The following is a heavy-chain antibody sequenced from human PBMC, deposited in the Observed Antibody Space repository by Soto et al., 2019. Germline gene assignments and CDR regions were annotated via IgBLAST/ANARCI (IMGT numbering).Heavy chain of an antibody. V-gene: IGHV3-30*03. J-gene: IGHJ4*02. CDR1: GFTFNNYD. D-gene: IGHD3-22*01. CDR3: ATTIYYYDTSGLY. CDR2: ISYDGNNE. Sequence: PGGSLRLSCAASGFTFNNYDMHWVRQVPGQGLEWVALISYDGNNEYCADSVKGRFTISRDNSKNTLYLQMNCLRAEDTAVYYCATTIYYYDTSGLYWGQGTLVTVSS.